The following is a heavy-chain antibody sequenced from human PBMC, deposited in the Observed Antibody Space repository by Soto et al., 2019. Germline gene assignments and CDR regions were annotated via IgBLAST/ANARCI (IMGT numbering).Heavy chain of an antibody. Sequence: SETLSLTCAVSGDSIDSVNWWSWVRQSPGKGLEWIGEIYHSGSTNYNPSLKSRVSMSVDKSNNQFSLQLTSVTAADTAVYYCATFSGFFTISPFDAWGQGILVTVSS. V-gene: IGHV4-4*02. CDR2: IYHSGST. CDR1: GDSIDSVNW. J-gene: IGHJ5*02. CDR3: ATFSGFFTISPFDA. D-gene: IGHD3-3*01.